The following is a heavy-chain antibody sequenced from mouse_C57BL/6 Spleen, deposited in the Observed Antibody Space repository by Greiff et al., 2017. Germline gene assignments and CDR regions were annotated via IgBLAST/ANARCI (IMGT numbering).Heavy chain of an antibody. V-gene: IGHV14-1*01. J-gene: IGHJ4*01. CDR3: TTDSSGYDYYAMDY. Sequence: EVQLQQSGAELVRPGASVKLSCTASGFNIKDYYMHWVKQRPEQGLEWIGRIDPEDGDTEYAPKFQGKATMTVDTSSKTAYLQLSRLTSEDTAVYYCTTDSSGYDYYAMDYWGQGTSVTVSS. D-gene: IGHD3-2*02. CDR1: GFNIKDYY. CDR2: IDPEDGDT.